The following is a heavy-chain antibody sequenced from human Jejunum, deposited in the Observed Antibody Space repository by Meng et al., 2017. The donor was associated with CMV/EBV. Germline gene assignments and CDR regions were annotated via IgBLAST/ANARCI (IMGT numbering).Heavy chain of an antibody. D-gene: IGHD7-27*01. J-gene: IGHJ6*02. CDR1: VASIRSYC. Sequence: SVASIRSYCWPWIRQPPGKGLEWIVCIYYSGYTNYNPSLKSRVTISVDTSRNQFSLRLTSVTAADTAVYFCAKFSATGAYYLGMDVWGQGTSVTVSS. CDR3: AKFSATGAYYLGMDV. CDR2: IYYSGYT. V-gene: IGHV4-59*01.